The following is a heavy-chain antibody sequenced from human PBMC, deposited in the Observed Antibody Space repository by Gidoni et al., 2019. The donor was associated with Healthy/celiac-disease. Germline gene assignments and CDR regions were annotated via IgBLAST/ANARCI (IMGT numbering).Heavy chain of an antibody. Sequence: EVQLVESGGGLVKPGGSLRPSCAASGFTFSSYSMNWVRQAPGKGLDWVSSISSSSSYIYYADSVKGRFTISRDNAKNSLYLQMNSLRAEDTAVYYCARTHPRELWNYWGQGTLVTVSS. CDR2: ISSSSSYI. J-gene: IGHJ4*02. V-gene: IGHV3-21*01. CDR1: GFTFSSYS. CDR3: ARTHPRELWNY. D-gene: IGHD1-26*01.